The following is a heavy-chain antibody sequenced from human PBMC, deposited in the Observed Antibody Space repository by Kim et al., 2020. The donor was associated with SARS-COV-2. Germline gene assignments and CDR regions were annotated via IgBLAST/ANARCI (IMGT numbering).Heavy chain of an antibody. J-gene: IGHJ6*02. CDR3: ARGPYGSGSYYLSYYGMDV. V-gene: IGHV1-8*01. D-gene: IGHD3-10*01. CDR1: GYTFTSYD. Sequence: ASVKVSCKASGYTFTSYDINWVRQATGQGLEWMGWMNPNSGNTGYAQKFQGRVTMTRNTSISTAYMELSSLRSEDTAVYYCARGPYGSGSYYLSYYGMDVWGQGTTVTVSS. CDR2: MNPNSGNT.